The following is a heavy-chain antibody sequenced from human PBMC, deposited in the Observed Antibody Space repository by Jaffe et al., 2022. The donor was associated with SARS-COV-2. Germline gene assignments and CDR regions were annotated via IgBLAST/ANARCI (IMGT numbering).Heavy chain of an antibody. J-gene: IGHJ4*02. V-gene: IGHV4-61*02. CDR2: IYTFGSP. CDR3: AGSGYRHFDS. CDR1: GGSISSGSYY. D-gene: IGHD3-22*01. Sequence: QVQLQESGPGLVKPSQTLSLTCTVSGGSISSGSYYWSWIRQPAGKGLEWIGRIYTFGSPNYNPSLKSRVTISVDTSKNQFSLRLSSVTAADTAVYYCAGSGYRHFDSWGQGTLVTVSS.